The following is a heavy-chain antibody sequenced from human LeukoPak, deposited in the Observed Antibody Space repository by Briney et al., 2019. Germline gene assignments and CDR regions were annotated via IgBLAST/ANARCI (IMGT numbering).Heavy chain of an antibody. V-gene: IGHV5-51*01. D-gene: IGHD3-10*01. Sequence: GDSLKISCKGSGYSFNTFYIGWVRQTPETGLEWMGNIYPSDSETKYKPSFQGQITISVDKAITTAYLHLSSLKASGTGMYYCARLIYYGSGRTYFFDSWGQGTLVTVSP. CDR2: IYPSDSET. CDR3: ARLIYYGSGRTYFFDS. CDR1: GYSFNTFY. J-gene: IGHJ4*02.